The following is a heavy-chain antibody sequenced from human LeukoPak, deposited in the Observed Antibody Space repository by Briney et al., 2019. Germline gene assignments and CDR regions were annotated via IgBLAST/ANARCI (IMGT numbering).Heavy chain of an antibody. D-gene: IGHD2-15*01. J-gene: IGHJ4*02. V-gene: IGHV3-NL1*01. CDR3: ARKGRTSLADFDY. Sequence: PGGSLRLSCAASGFTFSIYGIHWVRQAPGKGLEWVSVIYSTGTTYCADSVKGRFTTSRDNSKNTLYLEMNSLRPEDTALYYCARKGRTSLADFDYWGQGTLVTVSS. CDR2: IYSTGTT. CDR1: GFTFSIYG.